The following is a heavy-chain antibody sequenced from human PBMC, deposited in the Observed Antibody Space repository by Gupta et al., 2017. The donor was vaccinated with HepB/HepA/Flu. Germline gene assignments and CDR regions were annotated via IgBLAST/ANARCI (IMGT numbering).Heavy chain of an antibody. J-gene: IGHJ4*02. V-gene: IGHV3-21*01. CDR3: ARDPEGYYDSSGYYDY. CDR2: ISSSSSYI. D-gene: IGHD3-22*01. Sequence: EVQLVESGGGLVKPGGSLRLSCAASGFTFSSYSMHWVRQAPGKGLEWVSSISSSSSYIYYADSVKGRFTISRDNAKNSLYLQMNSLRAEDTAVYYCARDPEGYYDSSGYYDYWGQGTLVTVSS. CDR1: GFTFSSYS.